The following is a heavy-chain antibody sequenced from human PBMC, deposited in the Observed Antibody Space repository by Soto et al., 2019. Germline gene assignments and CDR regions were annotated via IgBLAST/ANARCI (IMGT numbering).Heavy chain of an antibody. CDR3: ARHHFGSSSDY. D-gene: IGHD3-10*01. CDR2: ISTGGTSI. Sequence: VGSLRLSCAASGFTFNTYSMNWVRQAPGKGLEWVSSISTGGTSIVYADSVRGRFSISRDNTNNSLYLQMNSLRAEDTAVYYCARHHFGSSSDYWGHGTLVTVSS. V-gene: IGHV3-21*01. CDR1: GFTFNTYS. J-gene: IGHJ4*01.